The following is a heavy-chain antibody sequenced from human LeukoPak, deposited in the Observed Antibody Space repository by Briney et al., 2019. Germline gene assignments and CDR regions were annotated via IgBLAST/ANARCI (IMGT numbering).Heavy chain of an antibody. CDR3: ARAPRVSPFDY. J-gene: IGHJ4*01. CDR1: GGSISSYF. V-gene: IGHV4-59*01. CDR2: IFYTGST. D-gene: IGHD6-13*01. Sequence: PSETLSLTCTVSGGSISSYFWSWIRQPPGKGLELIGYIFYTGSTNYNPSLKNRVTISIETSKNQFSLNLSFVTAADTAVYYCARAPRVSPFDYWGPGILVTVSS.